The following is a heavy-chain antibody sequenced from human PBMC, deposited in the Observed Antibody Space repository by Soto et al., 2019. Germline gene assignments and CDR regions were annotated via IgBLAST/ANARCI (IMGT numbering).Heavy chain of an antibody. Sequence: DVQLVESGGGLVKPGGSLRLSCAAYGVTFSFSNAWMVWVGQGPGMGRVWVGRSKGNNDGGTADYAGPVKGRVNVSRDDSKTTEYLQKNSLKTENKAVYYCTPDSPIYLGGWFDPWGQGTLVTPSS. V-gene: IGHV3-15*05. CDR1: GVTFSFSNAW. CDR3: TPDSPIYLGGWFDP. CDR2: SKGNNDGGTA. D-gene: IGHD3-16*01. J-gene: IGHJ5*02.